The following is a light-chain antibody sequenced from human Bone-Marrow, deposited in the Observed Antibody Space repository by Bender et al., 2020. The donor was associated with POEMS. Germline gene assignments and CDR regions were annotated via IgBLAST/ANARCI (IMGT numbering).Light chain of an antibody. CDR2: INN. V-gene: IGLV1-44*01. CDR3: ALRAGSDHPIV. Sequence: QSVLTQPPSAPGTPGQRVTISCSGSSSNIGTNPVNWYQQLPGTAPKLLIYINNQRPSGVPDRFSGSKSGNTASLTITGLQAEDEADYFCALRAGSDHPIVFGAGTKVTVL. CDR1: SSNIGTNP. J-gene: IGLJ1*01.